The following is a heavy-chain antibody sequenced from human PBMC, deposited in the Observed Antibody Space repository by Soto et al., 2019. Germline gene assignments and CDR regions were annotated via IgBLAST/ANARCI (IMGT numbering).Heavy chain of an antibody. CDR2: AYYSGST. D-gene: IGHD2-8*01. Sequence: PAETLCVTCSVSVGSISHYYWSWIRQSPGKGLDLLGYAYYSGSTDYNPSLKSRVTMAVDTSKNQVSLKLNSVTTADTAVYYCARDRSTYGGGGTGEVKENWFDPWGPGTMVTVSS. CDR3: ARDRSTYGGGGTGEVKENWFDP. V-gene: IGHV4-59*01. J-gene: IGHJ5*02. CDR1: VGSISHYY.